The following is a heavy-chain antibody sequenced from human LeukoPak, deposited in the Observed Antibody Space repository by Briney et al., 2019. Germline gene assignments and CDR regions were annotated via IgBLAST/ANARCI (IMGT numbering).Heavy chain of an antibody. Sequence: GASVKVSCKASGYTFTTYDINWVRQATGQGLEWMGWMNPNSGNTGYAQKFQGRVTMTRNTSMSTAYMELNSLRSEDTAVYDCARANYYGSGKKDLDYWGQGTLVTVSS. CDR3: ARANYYGSGKKDLDY. CDR2: MNPNSGNT. J-gene: IGHJ4*02. CDR1: GYTFTTYD. V-gene: IGHV1-8*01. D-gene: IGHD3-10*01.